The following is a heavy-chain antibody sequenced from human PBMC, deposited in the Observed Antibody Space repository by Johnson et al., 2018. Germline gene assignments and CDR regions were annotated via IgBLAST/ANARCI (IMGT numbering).Heavy chain of an antibody. CDR1: GFIFSNYA. D-gene: IGHD6-19*01. CDR3: AKHHSSGPTYCYYYYRDV. Sequence: VQLVESGGGPVQPGGSLRLSCVAYGFIFSNYAMTWVRQAPGKGLEWVAGFSGSGRAHYGDSVQGRFVISRDNPMNTLFLQRNSLGVADTAIYSCAKHHSSGPTYCYYYYRDVWGKGTTVTVSS. V-gene: IGHV3-23*04. J-gene: IGHJ6*03. CDR2: FSGSGRA.